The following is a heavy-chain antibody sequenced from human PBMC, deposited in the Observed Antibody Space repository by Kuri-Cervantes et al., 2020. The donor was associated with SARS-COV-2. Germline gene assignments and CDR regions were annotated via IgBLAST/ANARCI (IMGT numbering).Heavy chain of an antibody. Sequence: GSLRLSCAASEFTFSSYWMSWVRQAPGKGLEWIGEINHSGSTNYNPSLKSRVTISVDTSKNQFSLKLSSVTAADTAVYYCATIGEQDKEDYWGQGTLVTVSS. D-gene: IGHD1/OR15-1a*01. CDR3: ATIGEQDKEDY. CDR1: EFTFSSYW. CDR2: INHSGST. J-gene: IGHJ4*02. V-gene: IGHV4-34*08.